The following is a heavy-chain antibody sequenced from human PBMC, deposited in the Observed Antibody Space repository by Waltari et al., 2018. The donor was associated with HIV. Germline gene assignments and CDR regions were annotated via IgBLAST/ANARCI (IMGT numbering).Heavy chain of an antibody. V-gene: IGHV1-69*02. CDR2: IIPILGIA. CDR3: ARGSHYYDCWSALTAFDP. J-gene: IGHJ5*02. D-gene: IGHD3-3*01. Sequence: QVQLVQSGAEVKKPGSSVKVSCKASGGTFSSYTLSWVRQAPGQGLEWMGRIIPILGIANYAQKFQGRVTITADKSTSTAYMELSSLRSEDTAVYYCARGSHYYDCWSALTAFDPWGQGTLVTVSS. CDR1: GGTFSSYT.